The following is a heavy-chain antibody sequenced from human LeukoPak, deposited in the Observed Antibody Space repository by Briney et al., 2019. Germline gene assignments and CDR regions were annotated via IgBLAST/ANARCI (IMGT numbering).Heavy chain of an antibody. CDR1: GYSFTSNW. V-gene: IGHV5-51*01. Sequence: GESLKISCKGSGYSFTSNWIGWVRQMPGKGLEWMGIIYPGDSDTRYSPSFQGQVTISADKSISTAYLQWSSLKASDTAMYYCARHEHLLLGIVDYWGQGTLVTVSS. CDR3: ARHEHLLLGIVDY. CDR2: IYPGDSDT. D-gene: IGHD7-27*01. J-gene: IGHJ4*02.